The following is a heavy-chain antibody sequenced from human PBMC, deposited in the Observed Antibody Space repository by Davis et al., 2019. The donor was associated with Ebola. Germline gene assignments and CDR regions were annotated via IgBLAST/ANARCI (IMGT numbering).Heavy chain of an antibody. Sequence: ASVKVSCKASGYAFTTYDIQWVRQATGQGLEWMGWMNPNSGDTGYARKFRDRVTMTRNTSISTAYMELSSLRSEDTAVYYCARGRGRFGELIKNWFDPWGQGTLVTVSS. J-gene: IGHJ5*02. CDR1: GYAFTTYD. CDR2: MNPNSGDT. D-gene: IGHD3-10*01. V-gene: IGHV1-8*01. CDR3: ARGRGRFGELIKNWFDP.